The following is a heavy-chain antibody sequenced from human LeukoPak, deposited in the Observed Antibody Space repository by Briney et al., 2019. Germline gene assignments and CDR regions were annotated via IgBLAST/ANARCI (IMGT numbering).Heavy chain of an antibody. D-gene: IGHD2-15*01. CDR2: INHSGST. Sequence: SETLSLTCAVYGGSFSGYYWSWIRQPPGKGLEWIGEINHSGSTNYNPSLKSRVTISVDTSKNQFSLKLSSVTAADTAVYYCARFQRAPAGVVVAASPALYYHGMDVWGQGTTVTVSS. J-gene: IGHJ6*02. CDR3: ARFQRAPAGVVVAASPALYYHGMDV. CDR1: GGSFSGYY. V-gene: IGHV4-34*01.